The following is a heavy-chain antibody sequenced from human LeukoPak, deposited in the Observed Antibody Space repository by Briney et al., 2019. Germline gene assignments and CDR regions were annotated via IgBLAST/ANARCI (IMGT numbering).Heavy chain of an antibody. V-gene: IGHV3-30*04. Sequence: PGRSLRLSCAASGFTFSSYAMYWVRQAPGKGLEWVAVISSDGTNKYYPDSVKGRFTISRDNSKNTLYPQMNSLRAEDTAVYYCARDRNPSYFDYWGQGTLVTVSS. CDR2: ISSDGTNK. CDR1: GFTFSSYA. CDR3: ARDRNPSYFDY. J-gene: IGHJ4*02.